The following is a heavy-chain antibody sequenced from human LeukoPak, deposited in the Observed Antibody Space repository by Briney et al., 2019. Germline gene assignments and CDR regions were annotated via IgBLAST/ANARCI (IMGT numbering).Heavy chain of an antibody. D-gene: IGHD1-7*01. CDR2: IYYSGST. CDR3: ARGPVGGTTYNDGDAFDI. V-gene: IGHV4-59*01. CDR1: GGSISRYY. J-gene: IGHJ3*02. Sequence: SETLSLTCTVSGGSISRYYWSWIRQPPGKGLEWIGYIYYSGSTNYNPSLESRVTIPVDTSKNQFSLKLSSVTAADTAVYYCARGPVGGTTYNDGDAFDIWGQGTMVTVSS.